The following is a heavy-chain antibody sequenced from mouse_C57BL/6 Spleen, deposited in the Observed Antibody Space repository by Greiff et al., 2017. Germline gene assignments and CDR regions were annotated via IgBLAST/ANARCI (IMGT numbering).Heavy chain of an antibody. CDR2: IYPGSGST. V-gene: IGHV1-55*01. CDR3: AREGGGSSPCWYFDV. J-gene: IGHJ1*03. Sequence: QVQLQQPGAELVKPGASVKMSCKASGYTFTSYWITWVKQRPGQGLEWIGDIYPGSGSTNYNEKFKSKATLTVDTSSSTAYMQLSSLTSADSAVYYCAREGGGSSPCWYFDVWGTGTTVTVSS. CDR1: GYTFTSYW. D-gene: IGHD1-1*01.